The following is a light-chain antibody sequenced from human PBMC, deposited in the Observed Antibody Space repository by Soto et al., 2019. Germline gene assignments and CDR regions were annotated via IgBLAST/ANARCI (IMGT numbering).Light chain of an antibody. V-gene: IGLV1-44*01. CDR1: SSNIGSNT. CDR3: AALDDSLNGTV. J-gene: IGLJ3*02. CDR2: SNN. Sequence: QSVLTQPPSASGTPGQRVTISCSGSSSNIGSNTVNWYQQLPGTAPKLLIYSNNQRPSGVPDRFSGSKSGTSASRAISGLQSEDEADFYCAALDDSLNGTVVGGGTKLTVL.